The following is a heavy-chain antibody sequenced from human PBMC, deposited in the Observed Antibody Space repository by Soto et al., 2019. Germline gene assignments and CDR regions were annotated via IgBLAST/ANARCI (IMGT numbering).Heavy chain of an antibody. CDR3: AAKRIALVSGVIIPQFYFDY. J-gene: IGHJ4*02. D-gene: IGHD3-10*01. V-gene: IGHV1-24*01. CDR1: GHILTELS. Sequence: WASVKVSCKVSGHILTELSMHWVRQAPGKGLEWMGGFDPEDGETIYSQYFQGRVTMTEDTSTNTGYLELSSLTSEDTAVYYCAAKRIALVSGVIIPQFYFDYWGPGTLVTVSS. CDR2: FDPEDGET.